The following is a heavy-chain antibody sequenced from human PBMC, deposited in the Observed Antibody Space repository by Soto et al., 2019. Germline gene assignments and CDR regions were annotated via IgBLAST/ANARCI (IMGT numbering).Heavy chain of an antibody. Sequence: VQLVESGGGVVQPGRSLRLSCEGSGFVYSHYAMHWVRQAPGKGPEWGALIWNDGSQKNYVDSVKGRFTISRDNSKNTLNLQMNSLRADDTAMYFCVRGIPSQYSSTWLYWHFDLWGPGTLVTVSS. D-gene: IGHD6-13*01. V-gene: IGHV3-33*01. J-gene: IGHJ2*01. CDR2: IWNDGSQK. CDR3: VRGIPSQYSSTWLYWHFDL. CDR1: GFVYSHYA.